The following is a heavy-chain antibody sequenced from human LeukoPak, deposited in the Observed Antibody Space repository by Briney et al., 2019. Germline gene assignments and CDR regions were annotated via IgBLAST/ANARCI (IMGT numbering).Heavy chain of an antibody. CDR1: GFTFSGSD. V-gene: IGHV3-73*01. Sequence: PGGSLKLSCAASGFTFSGSDIHWVRQASGKGLEWIGRIKTKAESYATAYVVSVKGRFTLSRDDSKNTAFLQTSSLKTEDTAVYYCSRRMFTADWHLDLWGRGTLVTVSS. CDR2: IKTKAESYAT. D-gene: IGHD3-10*02. J-gene: IGHJ2*01. CDR3: SRRMFTADWHLDL.